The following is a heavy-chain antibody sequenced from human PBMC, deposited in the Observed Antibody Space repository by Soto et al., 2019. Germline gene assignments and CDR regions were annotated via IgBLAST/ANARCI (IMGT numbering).Heavy chain of an antibody. D-gene: IGHD2-2*02. Sequence: EVQLVESGGGLVKPGGSLKLSCAASGFTFSSHAMNWVRQPPGKGLEWVSSISSGSSYIFYGDSVKGRFTISRDNAKNSLYLQMTSLRVEDTAVYYCAREGTAYTTAAAFDVWGQGTMVTVSS. CDR3: AREGTAYTTAAAFDV. V-gene: IGHV3-21*01. CDR1: GFTFSSHA. CDR2: ISSGSSYI. J-gene: IGHJ3*01.